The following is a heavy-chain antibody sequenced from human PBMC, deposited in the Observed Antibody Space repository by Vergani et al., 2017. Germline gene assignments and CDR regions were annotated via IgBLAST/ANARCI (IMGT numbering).Heavy chain of an antibody. Sequence: QVQLVESGGGVVQPGRSLRLSCAASGFTFSSYGMHWVRQAPGKGLEWVAVIWYDGSNKYYADSVKGRFTISRDNSKNTLYLQMNSLSAEDTAVYYCAKSYYYDSSVSPPLDYWGQGTLVTVSS. D-gene: IGHD3-22*01. V-gene: IGHV3-33*06. J-gene: IGHJ4*02. CDR1: GFTFSSYG. CDR3: AKSYYYDSSVSPPLDY. CDR2: IWYDGSNK.